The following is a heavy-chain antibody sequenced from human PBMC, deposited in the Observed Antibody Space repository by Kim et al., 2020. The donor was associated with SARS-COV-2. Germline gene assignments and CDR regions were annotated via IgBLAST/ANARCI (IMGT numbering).Heavy chain of an antibody. V-gene: IGHV3-21*06. D-gene: IGHD3-10*01. CDR3: ARDLAGSGSYDY. Sequence: SADAVNGRFNISRDNSKNILYLQVNRLRAVDTAVYYCARDLAGSGSYDYWGQGTLVTVSS. J-gene: IGHJ4*02.